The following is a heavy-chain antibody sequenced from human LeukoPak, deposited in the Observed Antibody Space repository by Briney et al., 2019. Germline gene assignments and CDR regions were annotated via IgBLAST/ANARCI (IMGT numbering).Heavy chain of an antibody. CDR1: GYSISSGYY. Sequence: SETLSLTRAVSGYSISSGYYWGWIRQPPGKGLEWIGSIYHSGSTYYNPSLKSRVTISVDTSKNQFSLKLSSVTAADTAVYYCTRDLYSSSWYQTQYFDYWGQGTLVTVSS. V-gene: IGHV4-38-2*02. D-gene: IGHD6-13*01. CDR3: TRDLYSSSWYQTQYFDY. J-gene: IGHJ4*02. CDR2: IYHSGST.